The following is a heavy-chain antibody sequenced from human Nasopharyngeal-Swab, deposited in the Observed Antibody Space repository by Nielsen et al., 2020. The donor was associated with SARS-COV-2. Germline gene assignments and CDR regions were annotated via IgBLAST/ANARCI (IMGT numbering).Heavy chain of an antibody. CDR3: ARKGFGNDWFDP. J-gene: IGHJ5*02. D-gene: IGHD3-16*01. V-gene: IGHV5-51*01. CDR2: IYPGDSDT. Sequence: VRQMPGKGLEWMGIIYPGDSDTRYSPSFQGQVTISADKSISTAYLQWSSLMASDTAMYYCARKGFGNDWFDPWGQGTLVTVSS.